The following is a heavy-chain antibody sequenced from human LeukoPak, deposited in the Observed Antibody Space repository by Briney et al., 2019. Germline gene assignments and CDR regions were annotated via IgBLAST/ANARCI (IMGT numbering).Heavy chain of an antibody. CDR3: ARDTGRGGYNHDAFDI. Sequence: PSETLSLTCTVSGGSISSYYWSWIRQPPGKGLEWIGYIYYSGSTNYNPSLKSRVTISVDTSKNQFSLKLSSVTAADTAVYYCARDTGRGGYNHDAFDIWGQGTMVTVSS. CDR1: GGSISSYY. J-gene: IGHJ3*02. V-gene: IGHV4-59*01. D-gene: IGHD5-24*01. CDR2: IYYSGST.